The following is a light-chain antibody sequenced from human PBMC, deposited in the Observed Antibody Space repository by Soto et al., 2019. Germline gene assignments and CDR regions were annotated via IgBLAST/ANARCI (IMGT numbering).Light chain of an antibody. J-gene: IGLJ1*01. V-gene: IGLV2-14*03. CDR3: ISYTTISTYV. CDR1: SSDVDGYNY. CDR2: DVS. Sequence: QSALTQPASVSGSPGQSIAISCTGTSSDVDGYNYVSWYQHHPGKAPKLMIYDVSSRPSGVSNRFSGSKSGNTASLTISGLQAEDEADYSCISYTTISTYVFGAWTKLTVL.